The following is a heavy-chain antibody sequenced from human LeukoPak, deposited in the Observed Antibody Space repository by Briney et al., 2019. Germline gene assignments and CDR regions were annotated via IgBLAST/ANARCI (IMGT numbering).Heavy chain of an antibody. CDR3: ARDGGYYYDSSGSPMAFDI. CDR2: ISSSSSTI. D-gene: IGHD3-22*01. Sequence: PGGSLRLSCAASGFTFSSYSMNWVRQAPGKGLEWVSYISSSSSTIYYADSVKGRFTISRDNAKNSLYLQMNSLRAEDTAVYYCARDGGYYYDSSGSPMAFDIWGQGTMVTVSS. J-gene: IGHJ3*02. CDR1: GFTFSSYS. V-gene: IGHV3-48*04.